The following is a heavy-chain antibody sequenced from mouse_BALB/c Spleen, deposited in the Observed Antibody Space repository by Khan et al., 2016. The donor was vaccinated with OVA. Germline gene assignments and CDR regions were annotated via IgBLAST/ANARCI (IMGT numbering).Heavy chain of an antibody. CDR2: IDPSDSET. CDR1: GYTFTSYW. D-gene: IGHD2-2*01. CDR3: ARREKYGYDPSWFAY. V-gene: IGHV1-61*01. J-gene: IGHJ3*01. Sequence: QVQLQQPGAELVRPGASVKLSCKASGYTFTSYWMNWVKQRPGQGLEWIGMIDPSDSETHYNQIFKDKATLTVDKSSSTAYMHLSSLTSEDSAVYHCARREKYGYDPSWFAYWGQGTLVTVSA.